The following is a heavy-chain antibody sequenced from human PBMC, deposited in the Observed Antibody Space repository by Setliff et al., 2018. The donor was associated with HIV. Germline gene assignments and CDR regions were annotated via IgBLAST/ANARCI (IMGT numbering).Heavy chain of an antibody. J-gene: IGHJ4*02. CDR3: ARDLYPLTTRYSFDY. V-gene: IGHV3-30*01. CDR1: GFTFSNYA. D-gene: IGHD4-17*01. Sequence: SLKISCAASGFTFSNYAMHWVRQAPGKGLEWLAVISYDGSDKYYADSVKGRFTISRDNSKNTLYLQMNSLRAEDTAVYYCARDLYPLTTRYSFDYWGQGTLVTVSS. CDR2: ISYDGSDK.